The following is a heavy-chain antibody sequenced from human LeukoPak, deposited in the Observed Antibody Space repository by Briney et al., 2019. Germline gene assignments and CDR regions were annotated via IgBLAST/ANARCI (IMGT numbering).Heavy chain of an antibody. CDR3: AGSPCSTSCYTNLDY. V-gene: IGHV1-69*05. Sequence: ASVKVSYKASEGTFSSYAISWVRQAPGQGLEWWGGIIPIFVTANYAQKFTGRVTITTDESTSTAYMELSSLRSEDTAVYYCAGSPCSTSCYTNLDYWGQGTLVTVSS. CDR2: IIPIFVTA. J-gene: IGHJ4*02. CDR1: EGTFSSYA. D-gene: IGHD2-2*02.